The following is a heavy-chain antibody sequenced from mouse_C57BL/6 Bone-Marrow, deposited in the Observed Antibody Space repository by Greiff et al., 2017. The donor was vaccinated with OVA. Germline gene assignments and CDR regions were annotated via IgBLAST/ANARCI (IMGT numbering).Heavy chain of an antibody. Sequence: EVQLMQSGGGLVMPGASLKLSCAASGFTFSDYGMHWVRQAPEKGLEWVAYISSGSSTIYYADTVKGRFTLSRDNAKNTPFLQMTSLSAEDTAMCYCARYLFAYWGQGTLVTVSA. CDR2: ISSGSSTI. V-gene: IGHV5-17*01. CDR1: GFTFSDYG. J-gene: IGHJ3*01. CDR3: ARYLFAY.